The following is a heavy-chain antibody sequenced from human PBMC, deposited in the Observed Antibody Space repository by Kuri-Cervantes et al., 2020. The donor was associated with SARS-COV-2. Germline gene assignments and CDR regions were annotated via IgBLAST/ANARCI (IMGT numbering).Heavy chain of an antibody. CDR2: IYYSGST. CDR3: ARRGTIFGVATFDY. D-gene: IGHD3-3*01. CDR1: GYSISSGYY. Sequence: GSLRLSCTVSGYSISSGYYWSWVRQPPGKGLEWIGYIYYSGSTNYNPSLKSRVTISVDTSKNQFSLKLSSVTAADTAVYYCARRGTIFGVATFDYWGQGTLVTVSS. J-gene: IGHJ4*02. V-gene: IGHV4-61*01.